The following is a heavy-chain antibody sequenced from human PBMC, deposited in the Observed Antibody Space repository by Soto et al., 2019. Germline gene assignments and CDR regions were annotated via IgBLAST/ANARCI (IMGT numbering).Heavy chain of an antibody. J-gene: IGHJ4*02. D-gene: IGHD2-8*01. CDR3: ARPYCTNGVCYIRN. CDR1: GGSISSYY. Sequence: QVQLQESGPGLVKPSETLSLTCTVSGGSISSYYWSWIRQPPGKGLEWIGYIYYSGSTNYNPSLTSRVTISVDTSKNQFSLELSSVTAADTAVYYCARPYCTNGVCYIRNWGQGTLVTVSS. CDR2: IYYSGST. V-gene: IGHV4-59*01.